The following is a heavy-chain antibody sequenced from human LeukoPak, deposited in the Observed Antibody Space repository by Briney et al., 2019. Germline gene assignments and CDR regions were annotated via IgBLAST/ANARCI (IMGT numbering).Heavy chain of an antibody. V-gene: IGHV4-39*01. CDR1: GGSISSSSYY. D-gene: IGHD3-3*01. CDR2: ISYSGGT. Sequence: SETLSLTCTVSGGSISSSSYYWGWIRQPTGKGLEWIGSISYSGGTYYNPALKSRVTISVDTSKNQFSLKLSSVTAADTAVYYCARHIASIFGVLKPWGQGNLVTVSS. J-gene: IGHJ5*02. CDR3: ARHIASIFGVLKP.